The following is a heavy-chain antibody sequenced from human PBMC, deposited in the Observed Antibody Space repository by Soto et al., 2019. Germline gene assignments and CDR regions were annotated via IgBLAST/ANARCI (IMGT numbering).Heavy chain of an antibody. Sequence: VKVSFKVSGYSLNELCIHWVRQPRGKGLEWIGGFDPDEGKMIYAQNFQGRVTMTEDTSTDTAYMELNSLTSEDTAIYYCATDLGVALAPLSILYFQQWGQGTVVTVSS. CDR2: FDPDEGKM. J-gene: IGHJ1*01. CDR3: ATDLGVALAPLSILYFQQ. V-gene: IGHV1-24*01. D-gene: IGHD3-10*01. CDR1: GYSLNELC.